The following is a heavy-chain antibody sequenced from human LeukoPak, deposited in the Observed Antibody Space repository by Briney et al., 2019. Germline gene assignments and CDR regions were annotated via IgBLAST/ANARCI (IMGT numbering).Heavy chain of an antibody. D-gene: IGHD1-26*01. Sequence: SETLSLTCTVSGGSISSSSYYWGWIRQPPGKGLEWVVSIYYSVSTYYNPSLKSRVTISVDTSKNQFSLKLSSVTAADTAVYYCARDLHSGSYYYYYYMDVWGNGTTVTVSS. CDR3: ARDLHSGSYYYYYYMDV. J-gene: IGHJ6*03. V-gene: IGHV4-39*07. CDR1: GGSISSSSYY. CDR2: IYYSVST.